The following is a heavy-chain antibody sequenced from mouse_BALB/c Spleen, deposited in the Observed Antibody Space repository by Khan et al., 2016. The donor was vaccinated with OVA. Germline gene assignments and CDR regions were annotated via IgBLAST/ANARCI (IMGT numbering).Heavy chain of an antibody. CDR1: GYTFTEYT. Sequence: EVQLQESGPELVKPGASVKISCKTSGYTFTEYTLHWVKQSHGKSLEWIGVINPKNGVTSYNQKFTGKATLPVDKSSSTAYLEFRSLTYEDSAVFCLERDAGRYWGQGTSVTVSS. CDR3: ERDAGRY. CDR2: INPKNGVT. V-gene: IGHV1-18*01. J-gene: IGHJ4*01. D-gene: IGHD3-3*01.